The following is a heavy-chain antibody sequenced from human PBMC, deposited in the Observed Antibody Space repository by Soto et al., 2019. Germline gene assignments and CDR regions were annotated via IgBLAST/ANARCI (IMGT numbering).Heavy chain of an antibody. Sequence: SETLSLTCAVSGYSISSGYYWGWIRQPPGKGLEWIGSIYHSGSTYYNPSLKSRVTISVDTSKNQFSLKLSSVTAADTAVYYCARAGYDSGRPNWFDPWGQGTLVT. J-gene: IGHJ5*02. D-gene: IGHD3-10*01. CDR1: GYSISSGYY. V-gene: IGHV4-38-2*01. CDR3: ARAGYDSGRPNWFDP. CDR2: IYHSGST.